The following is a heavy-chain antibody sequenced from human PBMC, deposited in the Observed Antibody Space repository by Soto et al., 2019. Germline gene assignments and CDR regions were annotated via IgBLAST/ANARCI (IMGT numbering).Heavy chain of an antibody. V-gene: IGHV3-30*18. CDR1: GFIFSDHN. CDR2: ISYDGTNK. Sequence: LRLSCAASGFIFSDHNMHWVRQAPGKGLEWVAVISYDGTNKYYADSVKGRFTISRDNSGNTLSLQMNSLGAGDTAVYYCAKDRSNSWSFDYWGQGTLVTVSS. D-gene: IGHD6-13*01. J-gene: IGHJ4*02. CDR3: AKDRSNSWSFDY.